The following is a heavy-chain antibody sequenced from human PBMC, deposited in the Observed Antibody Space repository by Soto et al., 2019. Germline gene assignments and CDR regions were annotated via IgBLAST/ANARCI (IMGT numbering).Heavy chain of an antibody. CDR3: ARGMTTVTRSDY. CDR1: GGSISSGDYY. Sequence: SETLSLTCTVSGGSISSGDYYWSWVRQPPGKGLEWIGYIYYSGSTYYNPSLKSRVTISVDRSKNQFSLKLSSVTAADTAVYYCARGMTTVTRSDYWGQGTLVTFSS. V-gene: IGHV4-30-4*02. J-gene: IGHJ4*02. CDR2: IYYSGST. D-gene: IGHD4-17*01.